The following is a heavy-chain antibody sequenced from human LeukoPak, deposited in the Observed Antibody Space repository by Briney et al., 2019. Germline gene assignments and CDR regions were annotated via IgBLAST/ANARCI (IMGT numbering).Heavy chain of an antibody. D-gene: IGHD6-19*01. CDR2: ISYDGSNK. CDR3: ARVGIAVAGTVFDY. V-gene: IGHV3-30*04. CDR1: GFTFSSYA. J-gene: IGHJ4*02. Sequence: GRSLRLSCAAPGFTFSSYAMHWVRQAPGKGLEWVAVISYDGSNKYYADSVKGRFTISRDNSKNTLYLQMNSLRAEDTAVYYCARVGIAVAGTVFDYWGQGTLVTVSS.